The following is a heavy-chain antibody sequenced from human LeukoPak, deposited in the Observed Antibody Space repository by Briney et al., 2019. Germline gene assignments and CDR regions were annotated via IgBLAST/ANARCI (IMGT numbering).Heavy chain of an antibody. D-gene: IGHD3-10*01. CDR1: GSSISRYY. Sequence: SETLSLTCTVSGSSISRYYWSWLRQPPGKGLEWIGYIYHSGGTNYNPSLKSRVTISLDTSKNQFSLKLSSVTAADTAVYYCARDRPYYYGSGSYYDGFDSWGQGTLVTVSS. J-gene: IGHJ4*02. CDR3: ARDRPYYYGSGSYYDGFDS. CDR2: IYHSGGT. V-gene: IGHV4-59*01.